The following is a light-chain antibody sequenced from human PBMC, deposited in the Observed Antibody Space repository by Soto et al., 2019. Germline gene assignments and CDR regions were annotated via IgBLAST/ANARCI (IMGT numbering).Light chain of an antibody. V-gene: IGKV3-11*01. Sequence: EIVLTQSPSTLSVSPVERATLSCRASPSVTNFLAWYQQKPGQDPRLLIYGAFNRATGIPARFSGSGSGTDFTLTISSLEHEDSAIYYCQQRNIWPPVTFGQGTRLEI. CDR2: GAF. CDR3: QQRNIWPPVT. CDR1: PSVTNF. J-gene: IGKJ5*01.